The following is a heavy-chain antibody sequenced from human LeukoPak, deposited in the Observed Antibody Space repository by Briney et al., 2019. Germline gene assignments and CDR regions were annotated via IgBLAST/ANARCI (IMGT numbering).Heavy chain of an antibody. CDR2: IYSGGNR. CDR3: ARVRDGFGEYYYFYYMDV. D-gene: IGHD3-10*01. V-gene: IGHV3-66*01. Sequence: PGGSLRLSCAASGFTVSNNYMSWVRQAPGKGLEWVSLIYSGGNRYYTDSVKGRFTISRDNSKNTLYLQMNSLRAEDTAVYYCARVRDGFGEYYYFYYMDVWGKGTTVTISS. J-gene: IGHJ6*03. CDR1: GFTVSNNY.